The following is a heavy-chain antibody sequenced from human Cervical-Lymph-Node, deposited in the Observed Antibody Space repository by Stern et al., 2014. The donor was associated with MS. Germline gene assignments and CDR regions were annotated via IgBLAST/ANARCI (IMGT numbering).Heavy chain of an antibody. D-gene: IGHD3-22*01. V-gene: IGHV2-5*02. CDR3: AHRSRKWLTYFDY. Sequence: QVTLKESDPTLVKPTQNLTLTCTFSGFSLSTSGVGGGWIRQPPGKALGWMAPIYWGDDKRYNPSMKSRLTITKENYNNKGVRTMTNMDPLDTATYYCAHRSRKWLTYFDYWGQGTLVTVSS. CDR2: IYWGDDK. J-gene: IGHJ4*02. CDR1: GFSLSTSGVG.